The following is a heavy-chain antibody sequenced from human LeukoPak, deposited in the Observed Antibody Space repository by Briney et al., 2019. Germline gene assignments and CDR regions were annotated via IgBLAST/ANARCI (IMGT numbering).Heavy chain of an antibody. CDR1: GYTLTELS. J-gene: IGHJ4*02. V-gene: IGHV1-24*01. CDR2: FDPEDGET. CDR3: ARGSDIAGPTKAVDY. D-gene: IGHD1-26*01. Sequence: GASVKVSCKVSGYTLTELSMHWVRQAPGKGLEWMGGFDPEDGETIYAQKFQGRVTMTRDTSSSTAYMELNSLGSDDTAVYYCARGSDIAGPTKAVDYWGQGTLVTVSS.